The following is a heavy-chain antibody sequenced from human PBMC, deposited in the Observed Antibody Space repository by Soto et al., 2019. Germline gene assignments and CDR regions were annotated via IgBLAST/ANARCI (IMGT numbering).Heavy chain of an antibody. V-gene: IGHV1-24*01. D-gene: IGHD3-10*01. CDR3: ATLAMVRHSPYYYYMDV. CDR1: GHTLTELS. CDR2: FDPEDGET. Sequence: ASVKVSCKVSGHTLTELSMHWVRQAPGKGLEWMGGFDPEDGETIYAQKFQGRVTMTEDTSTDTAYMELSSLRSEDTAVYYCATLAMVRHSPYYYYMDVWGKGTTVTVSS. J-gene: IGHJ6*03.